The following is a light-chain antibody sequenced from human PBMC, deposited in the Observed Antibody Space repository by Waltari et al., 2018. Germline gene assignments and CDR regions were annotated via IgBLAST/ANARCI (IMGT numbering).Light chain of an antibody. J-gene: IGLJ3*02. CDR3: GGWDDSLNGWV. V-gene: IGLV1-47*01. CDR2: RNN. CDR1: NSNTRNNP. Sequence: QSVMTQPPSASGTPAPRVTIPCSGSNSNTRNNPVSSYQQLPGATPKLLIYRNNQRPSGVPDRFSVSKSGTSASLAISGLRSEDEGDYYCGGWDDSLNGWVFGGGTKLTVL.